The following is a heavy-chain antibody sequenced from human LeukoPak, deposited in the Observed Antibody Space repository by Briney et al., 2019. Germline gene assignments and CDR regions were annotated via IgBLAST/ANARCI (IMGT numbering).Heavy chain of an antibody. CDR3: ARPYSSGWYGAFDI. D-gene: IGHD6-19*01. Sequence: GGSLRLSCAASRFTFSNYWMNWVRQAPGKGLEWVANIKQDGSEKYYVDSVKGRFTISRDNAKNSLYLQMNSLRAEDTAVYYCARPYSSGWYGAFDIWGQGTMVTVSS. V-gene: IGHV3-7*01. CDR1: RFTFSNYW. CDR2: IKQDGSEK. J-gene: IGHJ3*02.